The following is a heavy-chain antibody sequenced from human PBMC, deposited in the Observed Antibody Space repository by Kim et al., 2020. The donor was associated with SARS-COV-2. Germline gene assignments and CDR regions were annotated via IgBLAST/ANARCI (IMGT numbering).Heavy chain of an antibody. CDR3: ARDLSTIVVVPAAKGGLDY. J-gene: IGHJ4*02. Sequence: GRFTSSRDNAKNSLYLQMNSLRAEDTAVYYCARDLSTIVVVPAAKGGLDYWGQGTLVTVSS. V-gene: IGHV3-48*03. D-gene: IGHD2-2*01.